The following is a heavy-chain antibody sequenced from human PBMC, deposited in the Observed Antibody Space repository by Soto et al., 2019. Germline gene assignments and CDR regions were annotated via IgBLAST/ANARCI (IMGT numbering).Heavy chain of an antibody. V-gene: IGHV1-46*03. CDR1: GYTFTSYG. D-gene: IGHD4-17*01. CDR2: ISPSGGST. J-gene: IGHJ6*03. CDR3: ARGTVTTGDYYYYMDV. Sequence: GASVKVSCKASGYTFTSYGISWVRQAPGQGLEWMGMISPSGGSTSYAQKLQGRVTMTRDTSTSTVYMELSSLRSEDTAVYYCARGTVTTGDYYYYMDVWGNGTTVTVSS.